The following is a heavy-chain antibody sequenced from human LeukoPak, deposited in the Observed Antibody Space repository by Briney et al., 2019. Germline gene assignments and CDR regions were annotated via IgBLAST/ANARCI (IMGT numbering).Heavy chain of an antibody. V-gene: IGHV4-39*01. Sequence: PSETLSLTCTVSGGSISSSSYYWGWIRQPPGKGLEWIGSIYYSGSTYYNPSLTRRVTISVDTSKNQFSLKLSSVAAAETAVYYCARTDWKGYWGQGTLVTVSS. D-gene: IGHD1-1*01. J-gene: IGHJ4*02. CDR1: GGSISSSSYY. CDR2: IYYSGST. CDR3: ARTDWKGY.